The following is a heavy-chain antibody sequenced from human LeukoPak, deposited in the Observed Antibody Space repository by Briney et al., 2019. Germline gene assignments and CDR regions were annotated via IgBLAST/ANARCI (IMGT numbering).Heavy chain of an antibody. Sequence: GGSLRLSCAASGFTFSSYAMHWVRQAPGKGLEWVAVISYDGSNKYYADSVKGRFTISRDNSKNTLYLQMNSLRAEDTAVYYCARDTHYYGSGLLGWFDPWGQGTLVTVSS. CDR3: ARDTHYYGSGLLGWFDP. CDR1: GFTFSSYA. V-gene: IGHV3-30-3*01. J-gene: IGHJ5*02. CDR2: ISYDGSNK. D-gene: IGHD3-10*01.